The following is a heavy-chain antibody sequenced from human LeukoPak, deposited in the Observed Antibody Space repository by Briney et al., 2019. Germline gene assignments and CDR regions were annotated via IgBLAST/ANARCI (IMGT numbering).Heavy chain of an antibody. CDR3: ATYTEDYSGPAFAP. J-gene: IGHJ5*02. V-gene: IGHV4-59*12. D-gene: IGHD3-16*01. CDR2: IYYNGNT. Sequence: SETLSLTCTVSGDSISSFYWSWIRQPPGKGLEWIGYIYYNGNTNSNPSLKSRVTISVDTSKNQFSLKLSSVTAADTAVYYCATYTEDYSGPAFAPWGQGTLVIVSS. CDR1: GDSISSFY.